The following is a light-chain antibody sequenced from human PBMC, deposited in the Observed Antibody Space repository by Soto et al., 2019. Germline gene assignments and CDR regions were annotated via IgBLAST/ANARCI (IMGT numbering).Light chain of an antibody. CDR1: QSVTNSY. CDR2: GIS. V-gene: IGKV3-20*01. Sequence: EVVLTQSPGTLSLFPGERATLSCRASQSVTNSYLAWFQQKPGQAPRPLIYGISNRATGIPDRFSGSGSGTDFILTISRLEPEDFAVYYCHQYGSSWTFGQGTKVEIK. J-gene: IGKJ1*01. CDR3: HQYGSSWT.